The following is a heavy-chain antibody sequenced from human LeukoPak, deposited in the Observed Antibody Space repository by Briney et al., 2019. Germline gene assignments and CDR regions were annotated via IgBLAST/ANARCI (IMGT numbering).Heavy chain of an antibody. J-gene: IGHJ4*02. Sequence: GGSLRLSCAVSGFTFSSYGMSWVRQAPGKGLEWVASIKEDGTEYYVDSVKGRFTASRDIAKNSLFLQMRSLRVEDTAVYYCAGPRYRGFDYWGQGALVTVSS. CDR1: GFTFSSYG. D-gene: IGHD3-10*01. CDR2: IKEDGTE. V-gene: IGHV3-7*01. CDR3: AGPRYRGFDY.